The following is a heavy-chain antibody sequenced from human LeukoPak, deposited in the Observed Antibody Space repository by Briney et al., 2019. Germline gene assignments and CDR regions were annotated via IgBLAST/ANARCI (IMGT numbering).Heavy chain of an antibody. CDR2: INIILDTA. CDR3: ARDQGIGDASDI. V-gene: IGHV1-69*04. J-gene: IGHJ3*02. CDR1: GGAFSIYA. Sequence: GASVKVSCKASGGAFSIYAISWVRQAPGQGLEWMGRINIILDTANYAQKFQGRVTITADISTSTSHMELSSLRSEDTAVYYCARDQGIGDASDIWGQGTMVTVSS.